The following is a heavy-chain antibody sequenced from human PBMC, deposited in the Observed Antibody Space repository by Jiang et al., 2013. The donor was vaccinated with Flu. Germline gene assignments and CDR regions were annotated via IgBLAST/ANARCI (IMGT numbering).Heavy chain of an antibody. CDR2: IYYSGST. V-gene: IGHV4-59*11. D-gene: IGHD6-19*01. J-gene: IGHJ6*03. CDR3: ARVPYSSGWYGSVYYYMDV. CDR1: GGSISSHY. Sequence: GSGLVKPSETLSLTCTVSGGSISSHYWSWIRQPPGKGLEWIGYIYYSGSTNYNPSLKSRVTISVDTSKNQFSLKLSSVTAADTAVYYCARVPYSSGWYGSVYYYMDVWGKGTTV.